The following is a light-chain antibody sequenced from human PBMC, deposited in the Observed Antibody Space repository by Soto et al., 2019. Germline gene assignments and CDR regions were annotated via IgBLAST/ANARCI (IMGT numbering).Light chain of an antibody. V-gene: IGKV3-20*01. Sequence: EILLTQSPGTLSLSPGERATLSCSASQSVSSSYLAWYQQRLGQAPRLLIYGASSRATGIPDRFSGSGSGTDFTLTITRLEPEDFAVYYCHQYGSAPQTFGQGTKVDIK. CDR2: GAS. CDR3: HQYGSAPQT. J-gene: IGKJ1*01. CDR1: QSVSSSY.